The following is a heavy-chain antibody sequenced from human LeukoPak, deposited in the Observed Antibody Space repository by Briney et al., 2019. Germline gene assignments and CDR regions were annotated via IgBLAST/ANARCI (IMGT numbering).Heavy chain of an antibody. Sequence: GGSLRLSCAASGFTFSSYAMSWVRQAPGKGLEWLSGISGSGGGTYYADSVKGRFTISRDDSKNTLYLQMHSLRAEDTAVYYCAKSGGSSGWLYWGQGTLVTVSS. CDR2: ISGSGGGT. CDR1: GFTFSSYA. V-gene: IGHV3-23*01. J-gene: IGHJ4*02. CDR3: AKSGGSSGWLY. D-gene: IGHD6-19*01.